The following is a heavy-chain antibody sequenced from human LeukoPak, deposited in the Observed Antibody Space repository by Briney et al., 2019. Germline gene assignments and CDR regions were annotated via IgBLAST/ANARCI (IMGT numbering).Heavy chain of an antibody. CDR1: GFTFSSYG. J-gene: IGHJ4*02. CDR2: IWYDGSNK. CDR3: ARGMGYSSGWPDYFDY. Sequence: PGGSLRLSCAASGFTFSSYGMHWVRQAPGKGLEWVAVIWYDGSNKYYADSVKGRFTISRDNSKNTLYLQMNSLRAVDTAVYYCARGMGYSSGWPDYFDYWGQGTLVTVSS. V-gene: IGHV3-33*01. D-gene: IGHD6-19*01.